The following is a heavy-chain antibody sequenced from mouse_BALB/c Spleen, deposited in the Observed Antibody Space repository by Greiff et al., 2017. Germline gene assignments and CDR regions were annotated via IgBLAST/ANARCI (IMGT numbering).Heavy chain of an antibody. CDR1: GFTFSSYA. V-gene: IGHV5-9-4*01. CDR3: ARDPMDY. J-gene: IGHJ4*01. Sequence: EVHLVESGGGLVKPGGSLKLSCAASGFTFSSYAMSWVRQSPEKRLEWVAEISSGGSYTYYPDTVTGRFTISRDNAKNTLYLEMSSLRSEDTAMYYCARDPMDYWGQGTSVTVSS. CDR2: ISSGGSYT.